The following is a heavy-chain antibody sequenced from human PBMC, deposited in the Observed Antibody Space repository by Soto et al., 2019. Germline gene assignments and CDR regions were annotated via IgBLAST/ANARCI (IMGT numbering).Heavy chain of an antibody. J-gene: IGHJ4*02. D-gene: IGHD4-17*01. CDR2: INPNSGGT. CDR1: GYTFTGYY. V-gene: IGHV1-2*02. Sequence: GASVKVSCKASGYTFTGYYMHWVRQAPGQGLEWMGWINPNSGGTNYAQKFQGRVTMTRDTSISTAYMELSSLRSEDTAVYYCARDRGYGDFFFDYWGQGTLVTVSS. CDR3: ARDRGYGDFFFDY.